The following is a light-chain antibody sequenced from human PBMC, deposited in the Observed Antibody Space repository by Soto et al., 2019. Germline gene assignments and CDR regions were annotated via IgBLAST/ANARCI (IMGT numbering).Light chain of an antibody. CDR3: QRYAKLAYT. CDR1: QDISNY. V-gene: IGKV1-33*01. Sequence: DIQMTQSPSSLSASVGDRVTITCQASQDISNYLNWYQQKAGKAPKLLIYDVSNLETGVPSRFSGSRSGTYFTFSIRSLQPEDIATYFCQRYAKLAYTFGQGTKLEIK. CDR2: DVS. J-gene: IGKJ2*01.